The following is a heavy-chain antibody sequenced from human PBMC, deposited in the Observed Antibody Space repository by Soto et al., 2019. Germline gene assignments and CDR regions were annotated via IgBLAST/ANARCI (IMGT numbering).Heavy chain of an antibody. Sequence: ASVKVSCKASGGTFSSYAISWVRQAPGQGLEWMGGIIPIFGTANYAQKFQGRVTITADESTSTAYMELSSLRSEDTAVYYCAIRAGTDYYYGMDVWGQGTTVTVAS. D-gene: IGHD6-13*01. CDR3: AIRAGTDYYYGMDV. CDR2: IIPIFGTA. J-gene: IGHJ6*02. CDR1: GGTFSSYA. V-gene: IGHV1-69*13.